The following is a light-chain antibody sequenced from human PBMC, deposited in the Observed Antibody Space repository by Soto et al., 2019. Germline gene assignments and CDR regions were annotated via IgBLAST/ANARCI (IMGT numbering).Light chain of an antibody. CDR2: YTD. V-gene: IGLV1-36*01. J-gene: IGLJ2*01. CDR3: AAWYDSLRGVI. CDR1: TSNIGNNA. Sequence: QSVLTQPPSLSETPGQRVTISCSGGTSNIGNNAANWYQQLQGKAPKLLIYYTDFLASWVSARFSGSKSGTSASLAISGLQPEDEADYFCAAWYDSLRGVIFGGGTQLTVL.